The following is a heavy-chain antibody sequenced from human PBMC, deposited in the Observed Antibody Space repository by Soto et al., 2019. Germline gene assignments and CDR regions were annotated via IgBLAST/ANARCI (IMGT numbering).Heavy chain of an antibody. CDR3: ARDPPYSSGWYPFDY. J-gene: IGHJ4*02. CDR2: VSSSSSTI. CDR1: GFTFSSYR. Sequence: EVQLVESGGGLVQPGGSLRLSCEASGFTFSSYRMNWVRQDPGKGLEWVSYVSSSSSTIYYADSVKGRFTISRDNAKNSLYLQMNSLRAEDTAVYYCARDPPYSSGWYPFDYWGQGTLVTVSS. V-gene: IGHV3-48*01. D-gene: IGHD6-19*01.